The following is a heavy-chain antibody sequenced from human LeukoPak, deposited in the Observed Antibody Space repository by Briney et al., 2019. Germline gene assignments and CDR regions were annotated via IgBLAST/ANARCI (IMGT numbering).Heavy chain of an antibody. J-gene: IGHJ4*02. V-gene: IGHV3-7*01. CDR2: IREDGSEK. Sequence: GGSLRLSCAASGFTFSSYWMSWVRQAPGKGPEWVANIREDGSEKFYANSVKGRFTISRDNAKNSLYLQMNSLTVDDTAVYYCARDLWLGQRGLFYFEYWGQGAPVTVAS. D-gene: IGHD3-22*01. CDR3: ARDLWLGQRGLFYFEY. CDR1: GFTFSSYW.